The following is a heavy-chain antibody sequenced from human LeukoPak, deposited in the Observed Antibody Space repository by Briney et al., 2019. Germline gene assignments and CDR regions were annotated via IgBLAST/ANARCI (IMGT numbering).Heavy chain of an antibody. D-gene: IGHD6-19*01. CDR1: GYTFNNHY. CDR2: INPSGGST. V-gene: IGHV1-46*02. CDR3: ARQGTYSSAIGMGY. J-gene: IGHJ4*02. Sequence: ASVKVSCKASGYTFNNHYMYWVRQAPGQGLEWMGVINPSGGSTSYAQKYQGRVTMTRDTSTRTVYMEVNSLRSEDTAVYYCARQGTYSSAIGMGYWGQGTLVTVSS.